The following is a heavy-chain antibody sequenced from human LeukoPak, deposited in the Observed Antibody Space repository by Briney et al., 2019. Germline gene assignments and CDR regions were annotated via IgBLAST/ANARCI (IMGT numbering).Heavy chain of an antibody. CDR3: ARDTYEPGLIDF. V-gene: IGHV3-21*05. CDR2: INSGSSDK. D-gene: IGHD3-3*01. CDR1: GFTFSLYA. Sequence: GGSLRLSCAASGFTFSLYAMNWVRQAPGKGLEWVSYINSGSSDKHYTESVRGRFTIPRDNAKKTLYLQMDSLRAADTAVYYCARDTYEPGLIDFGGQGTLGSVSS. J-gene: IGHJ4*02.